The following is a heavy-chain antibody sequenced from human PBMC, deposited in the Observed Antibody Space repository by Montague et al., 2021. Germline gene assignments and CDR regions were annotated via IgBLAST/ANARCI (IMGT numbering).Heavy chain of an antibody. J-gene: IGHJ5*02. V-gene: IGHV4-39*01. Sequence: SETLSLTCTVSGGSTSSNSYWWAWIRQPPGKGLEYVGTTFNTGSSYYSPSLKSRVTISVDTSKYQFSLRLSAVTAADTAVYYCARSLYCIGGSCYSGFDPWAREPRSPSP. CDR3: ARSLYCIGGSCYSGFDP. CDR1: GGSTSSNSYW. D-gene: IGHD2-15*01. CDR2: TFNTGSS.